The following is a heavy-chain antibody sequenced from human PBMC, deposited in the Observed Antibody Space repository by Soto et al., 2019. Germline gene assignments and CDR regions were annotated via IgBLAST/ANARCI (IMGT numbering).Heavy chain of an antibody. D-gene: IGHD5-18*01. V-gene: IGHV3-53*01. CDR1: GLTVSGKKY. Sequence: GGSLRLSCAASGLTVSGKKYLAWVRQAPGKGLEWVSALYDIDGTYYADSVKGRFTTSGDSSKNTLYLQMNSLRAEDTAIYYCAKLDSYGSFDYWGQGALVTVSS. CDR3: AKLDSYGSFDY. J-gene: IGHJ4*02. CDR2: LYDIDGT.